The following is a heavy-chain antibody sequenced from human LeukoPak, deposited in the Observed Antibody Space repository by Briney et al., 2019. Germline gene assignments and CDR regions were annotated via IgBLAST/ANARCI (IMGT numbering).Heavy chain of an antibody. CDR3: ARASELGEWFGDLLYI. Sequence: PSETLSLTCTVSGGSISSYYWSWIRQPAGKGLEWIGRIYTSGSTNYNPSLKSRVTMSVDTSKNQFSLKLSSVTAADTAIYYCARASELGEWFGDLLYIWGQGTTVTVSS. J-gene: IGHJ6*02. V-gene: IGHV4-4*07. CDR1: GGSISSYY. CDR2: IYTSGST. D-gene: IGHD3-10*01.